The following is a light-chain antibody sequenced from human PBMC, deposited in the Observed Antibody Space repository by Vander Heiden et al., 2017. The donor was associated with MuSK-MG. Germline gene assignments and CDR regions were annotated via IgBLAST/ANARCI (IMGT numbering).Light chain of an antibody. Sequence: QSALTQPRSVSGSPGQSVTISCTGTSSDVGRYNYVSWYQHNPGKAPKLMIYDVNQRPSGVPNRFSGSKSGNTASLTISGLQAEDEGVYYCCSYAGSYTLLFGGGTKLTVL. V-gene: IGLV2-11*01. CDR1: SSDVGRYNY. J-gene: IGLJ2*01. CDR3: CSYAGSYTLL. CDR2: DVN.